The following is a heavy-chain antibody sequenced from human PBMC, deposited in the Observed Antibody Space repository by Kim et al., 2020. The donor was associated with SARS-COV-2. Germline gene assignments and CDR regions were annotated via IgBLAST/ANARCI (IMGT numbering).Heavy chain of an antibody. V-gene: IGHV4-4*02. D-gene: IGHD1-26*01. Sequence: NYHPSLKSRVTISVDESKNQFSLKLSSVTAADTAVYYCARRTVGATAGFDYWGQGTLVTVSS. J-gene: IGHJ4*02. CDR3: ARRTVGATAGFDY.